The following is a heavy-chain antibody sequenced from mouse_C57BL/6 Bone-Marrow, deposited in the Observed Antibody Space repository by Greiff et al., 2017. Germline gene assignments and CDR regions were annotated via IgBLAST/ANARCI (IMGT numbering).Heavy chain of an antibody. J-gene: IGHJ4*01. V-gene: IGHV5-17*01. CDR1: GFTFSDYG. Sequence: VQLKESGGGLVKPGGSLKLSCAASGFTFSDYGMHWVRQAPEKGLEWVAYISSGSSTIYYADTVKGRFTISRDNAKNTLFLQMTSLRSEDTAMYYCASSYDYEGAMDYWGQGTSVTVSS. CDR2: ISSGSSTI. D-gene: IGHD2-4*01. CDR3: ASSYDYEGAMDY.